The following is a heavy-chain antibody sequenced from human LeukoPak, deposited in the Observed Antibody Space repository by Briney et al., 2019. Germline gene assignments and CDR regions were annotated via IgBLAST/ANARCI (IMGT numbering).Heavy chain of an antibody. CDR2: FYPSGST. CDR3: AGSLGIRGVLLY. Sequence: KSSETLSLTCTVSGGSISSYYWSWIRQPAGKGLEWIGLFYPSGSTDYNPSLESRVTMSVDTSKNQFSLELNSLTAADTAVYYCAGSLGIRGVLLYWGQGTLVTVSS. V-gene: IGHV4-4*07. J-gene: IGHJ4*02. D-gene: IGHD3-10*01. CDR1: GGSISSYY.